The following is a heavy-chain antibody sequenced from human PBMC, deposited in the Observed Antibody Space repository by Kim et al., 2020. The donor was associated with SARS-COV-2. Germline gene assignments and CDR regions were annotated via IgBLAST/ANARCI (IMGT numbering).Heavy chain of an antibody. CDR1: GYTFTSYG. D-gene: IGHD6-19*01. CDR3: ARAGAVAGQGAFDI. CDR2: ISAYNGNT. J-gene: IGHJ3*02. Sequence: ASVKVSCKASGYTFTSYGISWVRQAPGQGLEWMGWISAYNGNTNYAQKLQGRVTMTTDTSTSTAYMELRSLRYDDTAVYYCARAGAVAGQGAFDIWGQGTMVTVSS. V-gene: IGHV1-18*01.